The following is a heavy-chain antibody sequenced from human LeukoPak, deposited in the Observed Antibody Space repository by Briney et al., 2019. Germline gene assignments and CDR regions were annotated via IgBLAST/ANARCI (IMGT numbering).Heavy chain of an antibody. V-gene: IGHV3-23*01. CDR2: ISTSGVST. CDR1: GFTFSSHA. Sequence: GGSLRLSCAASGFTFSSHAMSWVRQAPGKGLEWVSSISTSGVSTNYADSVKGRFTISRDNSKSMVYLQMTSLRAEDTAVYYCAKNTSGTYLDYWGQGTLITVSS. CDR3: AKNTSGTYLDY. J-gene: IGHJ4*02. D-gene: IGHD1-26*01.